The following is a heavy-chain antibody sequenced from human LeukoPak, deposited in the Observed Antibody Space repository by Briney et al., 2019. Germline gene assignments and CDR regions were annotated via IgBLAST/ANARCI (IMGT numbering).Heavy chain of an antibody. D-gene: IGHD3-16*01. CDR1: GGSISSGDYY. V-gene: IGHV4-61*08. J-gene: IGHJ4*02. CDR2: FHSSGTS. CDR3: TRGAGWLIDY. Sequence: SETLSLTCTVSGGSISSGDYYRGWIRQPPGKGLEWIGYFHSSGTSTYNPSLKSRVTISADTSKNQFSLKLNSLTTADTAVYYCTRGAGWLIDYWGQGILVTVSS.